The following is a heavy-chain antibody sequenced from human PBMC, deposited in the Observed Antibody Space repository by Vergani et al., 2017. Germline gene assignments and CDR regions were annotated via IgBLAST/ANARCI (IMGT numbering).Heavy chain of an antibody. D-gene: IGHD3-3*01. CDR2: IASSGTIT. CDR1: GFRFSNYA. Sequence: DVELLESGGALVQPGGSLRLSCAASGFRFSNYAMSWVRQAPGKGLEWVAAIASSGTITYYSDSVKSRFTVSRDNSQNTLFLQMSSLRAEDTALDYCAEAGTITIFGSVDYYWGQGTLVTVSS. V-gene: IGHV3-23*01. CDR3: AEAGTITIFGSVDYY. J-gene: IGHJ4*02.